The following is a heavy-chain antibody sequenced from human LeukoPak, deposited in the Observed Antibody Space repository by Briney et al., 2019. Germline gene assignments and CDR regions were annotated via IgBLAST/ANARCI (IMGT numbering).Heavy chain of an antibody. V-gene: IGHV4-59*01. CDR1: GGSISSYY. CDR3: ARGPPPMVRGPIGY. CDR2: IYYSGST. J-gene: IGHJ4*02. Sequence: SETLSLTCTVSGGSISSYYWSWIRQPQGKGLEWIGYIYYSGSTNYNPSLKSRVTISVDTSKNQFSLKLSSVTAADTAVYYCARGPPPMVRGPIGYWGQGTLVTVSS. D-gene: IGHD3-10*01.